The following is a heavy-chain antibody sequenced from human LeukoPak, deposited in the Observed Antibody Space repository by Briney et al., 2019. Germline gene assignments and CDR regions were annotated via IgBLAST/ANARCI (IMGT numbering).Heavy chain of an antibody. D-gene: IGHD3-9*01. J-gene: IGHJ6*02. CDR1: GYTFTGYY. CDR3: ARALLRYFDWVTSGYYYGMDV. CDR2: INPNSGGT. V-gene: IGHV1-2*04. Sequence: GGSVKVSCKASGYTFTGYYMHWVRQAPGQGLEWMGWINPNSGGTNYAQKFQGWVTMTRDTSISTAYMELSRLRSDDTAVYYCARALLRYFDWVTSGYYYGMDVWGQGTTVTVSS.